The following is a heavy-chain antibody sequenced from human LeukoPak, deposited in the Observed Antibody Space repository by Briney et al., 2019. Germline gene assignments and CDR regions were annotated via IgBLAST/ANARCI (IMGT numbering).Heavy chain of an antibody. D-gene: IGHD2-15*01. CDR2: ISAAGGIT. Sequence: GGSLRLSCAASGFTFSSYAMSWVRQAPGKGLEWVLTISAAGGITYYADSVKGRFTISRDNSKNTLFLQMSSLRAEDTAVYYCAGYYCSSGTCRKYLDYWGQGTLVTVSS. J-gene: IGHJ4*02. CDR1: GFTFSSYA. CDR3: AGYYCSSGTCRKYLDY. V-gene: IGHV3-23*01.